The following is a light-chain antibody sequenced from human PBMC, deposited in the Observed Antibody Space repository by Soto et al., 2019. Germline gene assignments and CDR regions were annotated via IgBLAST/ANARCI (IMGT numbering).Light chain of an antibody. J-gene: IGKJ1*01. Sequence: DIQMTQSPSTLSASVGDRVTITCRASQTISIWLAWYQQKPGKAPKLLIYKASTLESGVPSRFSGSGSETDFTLTFSSLQPDDFATSYCQQYKSFWTFGQGTKVEMK. CDR3: QQYKSFWT. V-gene: IGKV1-5*03. CDR1: QTISIW. CDR2: KAS.